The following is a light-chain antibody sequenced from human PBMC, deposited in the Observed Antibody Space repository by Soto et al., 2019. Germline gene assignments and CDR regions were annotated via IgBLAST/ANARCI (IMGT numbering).Light chain of an antibody. Sequence: DIQMTQSPSTLSASVRDRVTISCRASHSINGWPASYQQKPGKAPNHLMYAASRFESGVPSRFSGCASGTEFAPATSRVQPDDFATYYCHQYNSYWTFGQGTMVDIK. V-gene: IGKV1-5*01. CDR2: AAS. CDR1: HSINGW. J-gene: IGKJ1*01. CDR3: HQYNSYWT.